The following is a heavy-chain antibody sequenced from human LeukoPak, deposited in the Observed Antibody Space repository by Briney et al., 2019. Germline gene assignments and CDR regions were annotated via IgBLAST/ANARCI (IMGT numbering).Heavy chain of an antibody. D-gene: IGHD2-8*01. CDR2: IYYTGRT. Sequence: PSETLSLTCTVSGGPISSYYWSWIRQPPGKGLEWIGYIYYTGRTNYSPSLKSRVTISVDTSKNQFSLKLSSVTAADTAVYYCARGGYCSIGVCHSDAAFDIWGQGTVVTVSA. CDR1: GGPISSYY. V-gene: IGHV4-59*08. J-gene: IGHJ3*02. CDR3: ARGGYCSIGVCHSDAAFDI.